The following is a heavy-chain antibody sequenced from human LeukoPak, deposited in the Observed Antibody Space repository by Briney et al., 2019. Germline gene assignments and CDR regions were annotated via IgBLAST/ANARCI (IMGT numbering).Heavy chain of an antibody. D-gene: IGHD2-15*01. CDR2: IYYSGST. Sequence: SETLSLTCTVSGGSISSYYWSWIRQPPGKGLEWIGYIYYSGSTTYNPSLKSRVTISVDTSKNQFSLKLSSVTAADTAVYYCARDKGVVVAAIPTGIYYYYYGMDVWGQGTTVTVSS. CDR1: GGSISSYY. J-gene: IGHJ6*02. V-gene: IGHV4-59*01. CDR3: ARDKGVVVAAIPTGIYYYYYGMDV.